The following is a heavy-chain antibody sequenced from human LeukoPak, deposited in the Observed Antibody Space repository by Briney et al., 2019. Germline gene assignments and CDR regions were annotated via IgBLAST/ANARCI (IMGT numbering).Heavy chain of an antibody. J-gene: IGHJ4*02. CDR2: IYASGRT. Sequence: SETLSLTCTVSGASIRSYYWSWIRQPAGKGLEWIGRIYASGRTVHNPSLKSRITISSDPSKNHFSLELSSVTAADTAIYFCASGLRSTGRSGNYFDYWGPGTLVAVSS. D-gene: IGHD4-17*01. V-gene: IGHV4-4*07. CDR3: ASGLRSTGRSGNYFDY. CDR1: GASIRSYY.